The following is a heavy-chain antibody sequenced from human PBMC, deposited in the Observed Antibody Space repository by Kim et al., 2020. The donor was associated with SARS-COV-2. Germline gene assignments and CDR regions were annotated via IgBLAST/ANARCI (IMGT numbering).Heavy chain of an antibody. D-gene: IGHD4-4*01. V-gene: IGHV3-11*01. J-gene: IGHJ6*02. Sequence: DSVKGRYTISRDNDKNALYLQMNSLRAEDTAVYYCARTVHSRDYYYGMDVWGQGTTVTVSS. CDR3: ARTVHSRDYYYGMDV.